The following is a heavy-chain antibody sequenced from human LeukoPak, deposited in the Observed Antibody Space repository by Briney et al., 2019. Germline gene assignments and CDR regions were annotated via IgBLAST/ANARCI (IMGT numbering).Heavy chain of an antibody. J-gene: IGHJ6*03. CDR3: ANQCSTTIAYYYMDV. CDR1: GFTFSSYG. D-gene: IGHD2-2*01. CDR2: IRYDGSNK. V-gene: IGHV3-30*02. Sequence: GGSLRLSCAASGFTFSSYGMHWVRQAPGKGLEWVAFIRYDGSNKYYADSVKGRFTISRDNSKNTLYLQMNSLRAEDTAVYYCANQCSTTIAYYYMDVWGKGTTVTVSS.